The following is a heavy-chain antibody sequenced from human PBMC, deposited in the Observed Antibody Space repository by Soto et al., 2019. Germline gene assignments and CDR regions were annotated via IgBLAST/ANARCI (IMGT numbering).Heavy chain of an antibody. V-gene: IGHV6-1*01. CDR3: ARERWLQSVPANFDY. CDR2: TYYRFKWYN. CDR1: GDSVSSNSAA. Sequence: QVHLQQSGPGLVKPSQTLSLPCAISGDSVSSNSAAWNWIRQSPSRGLEWLGRTYYRFKWYNDYAGSVKSRITINADTSKKQFSLQLNSVTPEDTAVYYCARERWLQSVPANFDYWGQGTLVTVSS. D-gene: IGHD5-12*01. J-gene: IGHJ4*02.